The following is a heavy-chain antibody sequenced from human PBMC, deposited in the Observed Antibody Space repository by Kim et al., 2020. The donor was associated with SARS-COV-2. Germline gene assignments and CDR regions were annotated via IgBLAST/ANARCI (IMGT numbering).Heavy chain of an antibody. D-gene: IGHD3-22*01. J-gene: IGHJ6*02. CDR3: ARERGAIIIVVTDYYGMDV. V-gene: IGHV3-30*07. Sequence: KGRFTIYRDNSKNTLYLQMNRLRAEDTAVYYCARERGAIIIVVTDYYGMDVWGQGTTVTVSS.